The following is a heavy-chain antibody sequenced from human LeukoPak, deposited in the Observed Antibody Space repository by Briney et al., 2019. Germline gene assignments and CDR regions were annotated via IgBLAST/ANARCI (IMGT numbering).Heavy chain of an antibody. CDR3: ARVIGLRYFDWLPYALNDYYYYMDV. Sequence: GASVKVSCKASGYTFTSYGISWVRQAPGQGLEWMGWISAYNGNTNYAQKLQGRVTMTTDTSTSTAYMELRSLRSDDTAVYYCARVIGLRYFDWLPYALNDYYYYMDVWGKGTTVTVSS. CDR2: ISAYNGNT. D-gene: IGHD3-9*01. CDR1: GYTFTSYG. J-gene: IGHJ6*03. V-gene: IGHV1-18*01.